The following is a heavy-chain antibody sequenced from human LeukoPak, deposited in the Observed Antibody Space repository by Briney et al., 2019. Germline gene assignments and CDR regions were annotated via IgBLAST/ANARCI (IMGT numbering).Heavy chain of an antibody. Sequence: ASVKVSCKASGYTFTGYYMHWVRQAPGQGLEWMGWINPNSGGTNYAQKFQGRVTMTRDTSISTAYMELSRLRSDDTAVYYCARTMVRGVITPFGYWGQGTLVTVSS. CDR3: ARTMVRGVITPFGY. D-gene: IGHD3-10*01. V-gene: IGHV1-2*02. CDR1: GYTFTGYY. J-gene: IGHJ4*02. CDR2: INPNSGGT.